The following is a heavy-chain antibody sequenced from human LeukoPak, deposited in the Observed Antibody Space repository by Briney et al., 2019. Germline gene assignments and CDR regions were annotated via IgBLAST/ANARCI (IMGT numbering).Heavy chain of an antibody. D-gene: IGHD3-10*01. Sequence: SETLSLTCAVYGGSFSGYYWSWIRQPPGKGLEWLGEINHSGSTNYNPSLKSRVTISVDTSKNQFSLKLSSVTAADTAVYYCARGGRNYYGSGRAFDYWGQGTLVTVSS. J-gene: IGHJ4*02. V-gene: IGHV4-34*01. CDR3: ARGGRNYYGSGRAFDY. CDR2: INHSGST. CDR1: GGSFSGYY.